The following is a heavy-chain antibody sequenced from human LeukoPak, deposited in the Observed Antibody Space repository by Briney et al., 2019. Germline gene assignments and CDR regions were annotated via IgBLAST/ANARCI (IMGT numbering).Heavy chain of an antibody. D-gene: IGHD3-3*01. CDR3: AKARSPPFEYYDFWSGYYPFDY. V-gene: IGHV3-23*01. J-gene: IGHJ4*02. Sequence: GGSLRLSCAASGFTFSSYAMSWVRQAPGKGLEWVSAISGSGGGTYYADSVKGRFTISRDNSKTTLYLQMNSLRAEDTAVYYCAKARSPPFEYYDFWSGYYPFDYWGQGTLVTVSS. CDR2: ISGSGGGT. CDR1: GFTFSSYA.